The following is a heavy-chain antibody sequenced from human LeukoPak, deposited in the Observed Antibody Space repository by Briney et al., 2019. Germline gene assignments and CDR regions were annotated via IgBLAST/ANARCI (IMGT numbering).Heavy chain of an antibody. CDR1: GGSISSSDYF. CDR3: ARVDTQGVPSP. D-gene: IGHD3-16*01. Sequence: KPSETLSLTCTVSGGSISSSDYFWGWIRQPPGKGLEWIASIYYSGTTHYNPSLKSRVTMSVDTSKNQFSLKLSSVTAADTAVYYCARVDTQGVPSPWGQGILVTASS. CDR2: IYYSGTT. J-gene: IGHJ5*02. V-gene: IGHV4-39*01.